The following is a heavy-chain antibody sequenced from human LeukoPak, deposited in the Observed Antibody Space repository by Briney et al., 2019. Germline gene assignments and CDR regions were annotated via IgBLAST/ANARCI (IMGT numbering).Heavy chain of an antibody. V-gene: IGHV3-30-3*01. Sequence: GGSLRLSCAASGFTFSSYAMSWVRQAPGKGLEWVAVISYDGSNKYYADSVKGRFTISRDNSKNTLYLQMNSLRAEDTAVYYCARDGGTLLGAPDYWGQGTLVTVSS. D-gene: IGHD1-26*01. CDR2: ISYDGSNK. J-gene: IGHJ4*02. CDR3: ARDGGTLLGAPDY. CDR1: GFTFSSYA.